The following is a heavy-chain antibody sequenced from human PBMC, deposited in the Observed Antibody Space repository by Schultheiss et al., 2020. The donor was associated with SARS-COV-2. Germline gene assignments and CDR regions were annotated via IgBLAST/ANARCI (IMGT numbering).Heavy chain of an antibody. CDR1: GFTFSSYA. Sequence: GGSLRLSCAASGFTFSSYAMSWVRQAPGKGLEWVSSINNSGGTTYYADSVKGRFTISRDNSRNTLYLQMNSLRAEDTAVYYCARGWGADGWGQEDKVTVSS. V-gene: IGHV3-23*01. CDR3: ARGWGADG. J-gene: IGHJ4*02. D-gene: IGHD1-26*01. CDR2: INNSGGTT.